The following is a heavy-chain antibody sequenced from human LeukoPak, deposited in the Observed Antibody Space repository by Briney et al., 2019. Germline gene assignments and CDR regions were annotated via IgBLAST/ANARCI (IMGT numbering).Heavy chain of an antibody. V-gene: IGHV1-8*01. CDR1: GYTFTSYD. CDR3: TRGPICTGGSCFWFDP. CDR2: MNTNSGNT. J-gene: IGHJ5*02. Sequence: ASVKVSCKASGYTFTSYDINWVRQATGQGLEWMAWMNTNSGNTGYAQKFQGRVTVTRDTSISTAYMELSGLRSEDTAVYYCTRGPICTGGSCFWFDPWGQGTLVSVSS. D-gene: IGHD2-15*01.